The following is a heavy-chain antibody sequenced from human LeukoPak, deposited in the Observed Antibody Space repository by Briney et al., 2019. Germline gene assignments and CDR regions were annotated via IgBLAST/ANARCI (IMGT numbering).Heavy chain of an antibody. D-gene: IGHD3-10*01. J-gene: IGHJ4*02. V-gene: IGHV3-9*01. CDR1: GFTFDDYA. Sequence: GGSLRLSCAASGFTFDDYAVHWVRQAPGKGLEWVSGISWNSGSIGYADSVKGRFTISIDNAKNSLCLQMNSLRAEDTALYYCAKVPITMVRGVNYYFDYWGQGTLVTVSS. CDR2: ISWNSGSI. CDR3: AKVPITMVRGVNYYFDY.